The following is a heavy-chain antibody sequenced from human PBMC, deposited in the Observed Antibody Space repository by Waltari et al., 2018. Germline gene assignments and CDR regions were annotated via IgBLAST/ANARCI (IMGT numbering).Heavy chain of an antibody. CDR1: GFTFSRYG. J-gene: IGHJ4*02. CDR2: IWYDGSNK. CDR3: ARDLYTYYYDSSGYYPLPLDY. Sequence: VQLVESGGGVVQPGRSLRLSCAASGFTFSRYGMHWVRQAPGKGLEGVAVIWYDGSNKYYADSVKCRFTISRDNSKNTLYLQMNSLRAEDTAVYYCARDLYTYYYDSSGYYPLPLDYWGQGTLVTVSS. D-gene: IGHD3-22*01. V-gene: IGHV3-33*01.